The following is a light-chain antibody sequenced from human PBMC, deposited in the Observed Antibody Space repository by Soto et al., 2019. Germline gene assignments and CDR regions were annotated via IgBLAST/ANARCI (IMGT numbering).Light chain of an antibody. J-gene: IGKJ4*01. Sequence: EIVLTQSPGTLSLSPGERATLSCRASQSVSSSYLAWYQQKPGQAPRLLIYGASSRATGIPDRFSGSGSATDFTRTISRLAPEDFAVYYCKKYGSSPLTFGGGTTVE. CDR2: GAS. V-gene: IGKV3-20*01. CDR3: KKYGSSPLT. CDR1: QSVSSSY.